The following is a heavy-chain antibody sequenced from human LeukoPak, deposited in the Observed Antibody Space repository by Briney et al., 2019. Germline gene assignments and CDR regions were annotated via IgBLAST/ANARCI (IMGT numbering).Heavy chain of an antibody. CDR1: GFSLSTSGVG. CDR3: AHSDRIFLRRGFDY. CDR2: IYWDDDK. J-gene: IGHJ4*02. V-gene: IGHV2-5*02. Sequence: SGHTLVNPTQTLTLTCTFSGFSLSTSGVGVGWIRQPPGKALECIALIYWDDDKRYSPSLKSRLTITKDTSKNQVVLTMTNMDPVDTATYYCAHSDRIFLRRGFDYWGQGTLVTVPS. D-gene: IGHD3-16*01.